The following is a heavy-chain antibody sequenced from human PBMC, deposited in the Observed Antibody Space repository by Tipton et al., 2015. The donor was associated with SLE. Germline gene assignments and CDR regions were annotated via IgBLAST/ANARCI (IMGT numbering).Heavy chain of an antibody. CDR3: AREADYFDTTGYFDY. Sequence: SLRLSCTTSGFTFSSYSMNWVRQAPGKGLEWLSYISSSSSPIYYADSVKGRFTISRDNAKNSLYLQMNSLRAEDTGVYYCAREADYFDTTGYFDYWGQGTLVTVSS. CDR2: ISSSSSPI. D-gene: IGHD3-22*01. J-gene: IGHJ4*02. V-gene: IGHV3-48*01. CDR1: GFTFSSYS.